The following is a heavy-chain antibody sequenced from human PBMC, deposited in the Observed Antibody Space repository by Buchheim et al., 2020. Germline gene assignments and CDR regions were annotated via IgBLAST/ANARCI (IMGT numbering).Heavy chain of an antibody. CDR3: ASHSYCTNGVCYNYWYFDL. V-gene: IGHV3-7*01. D-gene: IGHD2-8*01. CDR2: IKQDGSEK. Sequence: EEQLVESGGGLVQPGGSLRLSCAASGFTFSSYWMSWVRQAPGKGLEWVANIKQDGSEKYYVDSVKGRFTISRDNAKNSLYLQMNSLRAEDTAVYYCASHSYCTNGVCYNYWYFDLWGRGTL. CDR1: GFTFSSYW. J-gene: IGHJ2*01.